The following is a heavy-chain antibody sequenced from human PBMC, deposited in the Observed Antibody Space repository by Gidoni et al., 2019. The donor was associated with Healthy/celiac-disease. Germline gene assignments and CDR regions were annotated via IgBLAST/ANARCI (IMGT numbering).Heavy chain of an antibody. CDR2: IYHSGST. CDR3: ARSGSYGDYGVDY. J-gene: IGHJ4*02. V-gene: IGHV4-30-2*01. D-gene: IGHD4-17*01. Sequence: QLQLQESGSGLVKPSQTLSLTCAVSGGSISSGGYSWSWIRQPPGKGLVWIGYIYHSGSTYYNPSLKSRVTISVDRSKNQFSLKLSSVTAADTAVYYCARSGSYGDYGVDYWGQGTLVTVSS. CDR1: GGSISSGGYS.